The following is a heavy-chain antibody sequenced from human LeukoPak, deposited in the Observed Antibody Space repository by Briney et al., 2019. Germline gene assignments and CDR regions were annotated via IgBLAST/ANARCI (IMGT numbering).Heavy chain of an antibody. J-gene: IGHJ3*02. CDR1: GFTFSRFW. Sequence: GGSLRLSCAASGFTFSRFWMNWVRQAPGRGLEWVANINQSGGRNNYVDSVKGRFTISRDNAKNSLFLEMSSLRADDTAVYFCARDVEGGTFDIWGQGTTVTVSS. CDR3: ARDVEGGTFDI. D-gene: IGHD3-16*01. CDR2: INQSGGRN. V-gene: IGHV3-7*05.